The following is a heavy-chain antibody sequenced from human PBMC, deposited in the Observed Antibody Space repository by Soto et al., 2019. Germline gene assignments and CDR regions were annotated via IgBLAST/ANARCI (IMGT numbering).Heavy chain of an antibody. V-gene: IGHV4-30-4*01. J-gene: IGHJ5*02. CDR2: MYYSGST. CDR1: GGSISSGGFY. Sequence: SETLSLTCTVSGGSISSGGFYWSWIRQPPGKGQEWIGYMYYSGSTFYSPSLKSRVTISVDTSKNQFSLKLSSVTAADTAVYFCARGVRYFPLDPWGQGTLVTVSS. CDR3: ARGVRYFPLDP. D-gene: IGHD3-9*01.